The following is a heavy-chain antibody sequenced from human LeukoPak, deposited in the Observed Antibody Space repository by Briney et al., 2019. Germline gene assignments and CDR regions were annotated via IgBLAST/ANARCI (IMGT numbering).Heavy chain of an antibody. D-gene: IGHD4-17*01. CDR1: GFTFSDHY. Sequence: GGSLRLSCAASGFTFSDHYMDWVRQAPGKGLEWAGRTRNKANSYTTEYAASVKGRFTISRDDSKNSLYLQMNSLKTEDTAVYYCALTVTFDYWGQGTLVTVSS. J-gene: IGHJ4*02. V-gene: IGHV3-72*01. CDR3: ALTVTFDY. CDR2: TRNKANSYTT.